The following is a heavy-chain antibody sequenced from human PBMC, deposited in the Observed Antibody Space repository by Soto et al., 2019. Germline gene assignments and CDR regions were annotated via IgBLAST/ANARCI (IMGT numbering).Heavy chain of an antibody. D-gene: IGHD2-2*01. CDR1: GGSISSSSYY. V-gene: IGHV4-39*01. CDR2: IYYSGST. J-gene: IGHJ4*02. Sequence: SETLSLTCTVSGGSISSSSYYWGWIRQPPGKGLEWIWSIYYSGSTYYNPSLKSRVTISVDTSKNQFSLKLSSVTAADTAVYYCASEPIRGLYCSSTSSLLDYWGQGTLVTVSS. CDR3: ASEPIRGLYCSSTSSLLDY.